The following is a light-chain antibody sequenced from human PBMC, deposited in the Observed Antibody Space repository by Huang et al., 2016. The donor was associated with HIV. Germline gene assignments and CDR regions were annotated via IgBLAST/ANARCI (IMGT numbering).Light chain of an antibody. Sequence: DIQMTQSPSSLSASVGDRVTITCWASQRISTYLNWYQQRPGKPPKLLIYAASSLQSWVPPRFSGSRSGTDFTLSISNLQSEDFATYYCQQSYTSPLTFGGGTKVEIK. CDR2: AAS. V-gene: IGKV1-39*01. J-gene: IGKJ4*01. CDR3: QQSYTSPLT. CDR1: QRISTY.